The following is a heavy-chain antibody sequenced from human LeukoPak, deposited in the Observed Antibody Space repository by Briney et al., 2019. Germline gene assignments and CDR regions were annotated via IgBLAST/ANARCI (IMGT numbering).Heavy chain of an antibody. D-gene: IGHD5-24*01. J-gene: IGHJ4*02. CDR3: ARLRRDGYNYYFDY. CDR1: GGTFSSYA. Sequence: SVKVSCKASGGTFSSYAISWVRQAPGQGLEWMGGIIPIFGTASYAQKFQGRVTITADESTSTAYMELSRLRSDDTAVYYCARLRRDGYNYYFDYWGQGTLVTVSS. V-gene: IGHV1-69*13. CDR2: IIPIFGTA.